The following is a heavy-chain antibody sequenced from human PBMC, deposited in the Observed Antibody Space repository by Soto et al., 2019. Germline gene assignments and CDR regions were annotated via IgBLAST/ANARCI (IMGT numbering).Heavy chain of an antibody. D-gene: IGHD3-22*01. V-gene: IGHV1-18*01. CDR1: GYTFTSYG. J-gene: IGHJ5*02. CDR2: ISAYNGNT. Sequence: GASVKVSCKAAGYTFTSYGISWGRQAPGQGLEWMGWISAYNGNTNYAQKLQGRVTMTTDTSTSTAYMELRSLRSGDTAVYYCASDIPYDSSGYLSDPWGQGTLVTVYS. CDR3: ASDIPYDSSGYLSDP.